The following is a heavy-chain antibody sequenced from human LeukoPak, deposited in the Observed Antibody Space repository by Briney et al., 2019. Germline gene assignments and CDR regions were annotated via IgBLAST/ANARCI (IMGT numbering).Heavy chain of an antibody. CDR2: IGTDGSST. D-gene: IGHD1-14*01. V-gene: IGHV3-74*01. CDR1: GFTFSSYW. CDR3: ASVITPGYY. Sequence: SGGSLRLSCAASGFTFSSYWMHWVRQAPGKGLVWVSRIGTDGSSTSYADSVRGRFSISRDNAKNTLYLQMNSLRAEDTAVYYCASVITPGYYWGQGTLVTVSS. J-gene: IGHJ4*02.